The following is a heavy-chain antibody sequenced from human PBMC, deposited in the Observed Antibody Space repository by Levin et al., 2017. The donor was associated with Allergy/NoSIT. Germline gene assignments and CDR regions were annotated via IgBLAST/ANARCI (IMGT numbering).Heavy chain of an antibody. CDR2: IFYSGSA. D-gene: IGHD3-16*01. J-gene: IGHJ4*02. V-gene: IGHV4-39*01. CDR1: GDSITTTFYY. Sequence: SETLSLTCIVSGDSITTTFYYWGWLRQPPGKGLEWIGSIFYSGSAYYNPSLKSRVTMSADTSKNQFSLNLSSVTAADTAVYYCARHNYGEPHFDYWGQGILVTVSS. CDR3: ARHNYGEPHFDY.